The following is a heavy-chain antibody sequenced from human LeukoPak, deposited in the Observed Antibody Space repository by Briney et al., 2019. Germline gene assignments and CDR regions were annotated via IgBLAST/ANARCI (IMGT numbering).Heavy chain of an antibody. D-gene: IGHD2-21*02. CDR2: IGGSGAGT. V-gene: IGHV3-23*01. Sequence: PGGSLRLSCAASGFTFSSYAMSWVRQAPGKGLEWVSAIGGSGAGTYYADSVKGRFSISRDNSKNTLYLQMNTLRAEDTAIYYCAKASYGGNSVVGPCDYWGQGTLVTVSS. CDR1: GFTFSSYA. CDR3: AKASYGGNSVVGPCDY. J-gene: IGHJ4*02.